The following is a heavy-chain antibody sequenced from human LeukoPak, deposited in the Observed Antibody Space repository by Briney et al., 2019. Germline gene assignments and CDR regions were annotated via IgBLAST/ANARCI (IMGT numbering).Heavy chain of an antibody. CDR1: GGSMSSSSYY. CDR2: IYYSGST. D-gene: IGHD6-13*01. Sequence: PSETLSLTCTVSGGSMSSSSYYWGWIRQPPGKGLEWIGNIYYSGSTDYNPSLKSRVTISVDTSKNQFSLKLSSVTAADTAVYYCASGVHALRYSSSHYWGQGTLVTVSS. J-gene: IGHJ4*02. CDR3: ASGVHALRYSSSHY. V-gene: IGHV4-39*01.